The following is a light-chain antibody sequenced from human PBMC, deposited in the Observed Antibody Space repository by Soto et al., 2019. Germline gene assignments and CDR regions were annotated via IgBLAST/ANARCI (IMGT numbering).Light chain of an antibody. J-gene: IGKJ1*01. Sequence: SQSPATLSASIGDRVTITCRASQSISSWLAWYQQKPGKAPKLLIYKASSLESGVPSRFSGSGSGTEFTLTISSLQPDDFATYYCQQYNSYSWTFAQRTKVAIK. CDR2: KAS. CDR1: QSISSW. CDR3: QQYNSYSWT. V-gene: IGKV1-5*03.